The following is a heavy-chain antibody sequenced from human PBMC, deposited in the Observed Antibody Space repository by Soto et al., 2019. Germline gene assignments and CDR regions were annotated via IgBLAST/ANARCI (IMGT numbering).Heavy chain of an antibody. CDR3: VNDWVPDTAMVTGRFDY. D-gene: IGHD5-18*01. CDR2: IYYSGST. Sequence: SETLSLTCTVSGGSISSSSYYWGWIRQPPGKGLEWIGSIYYSGSTYYNPSLKSRVTISVDTSKNQFSLKLSSVTAADTAVYYCVNDWVPDTAMVTGRFDYWGQGTLVTVSS. V-gene: IGHV4-39*01. CDR1: GGSISSSSYY. J-gene: IGHJ4*02.